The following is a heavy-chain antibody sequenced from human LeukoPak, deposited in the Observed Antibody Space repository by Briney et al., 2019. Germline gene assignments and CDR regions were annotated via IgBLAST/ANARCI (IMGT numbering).Heavy chain of an antibody. CDR2: INHSGST. V-gene: IGHV4-34*01. J-gene: IGHJ5*02. CDR3: AREYRGSGSYNKYNWFDP. CDR1: GGSFSGYY. Sequence: SETLSLTCAVYGGSFSGYYWSWIRQPPGKGLEWIGEINHSGSTNYNPSLKSRVTISVDTSKNQFSLKLSSVTAADTAVYYCAREYRGSGSYNKYNWFDPWGQGTLVTVSS. D-gene: IGHD3-10*01.